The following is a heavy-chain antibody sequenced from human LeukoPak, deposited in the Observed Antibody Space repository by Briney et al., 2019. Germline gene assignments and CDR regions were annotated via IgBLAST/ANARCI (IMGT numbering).Heavy chain of an antibody. CDR2: IIPILGIA. J-gene: IGHJ4*02. CDR3: ARSLNFASPMTFDY. D-gene: IGHD3-16*01. CDR1: GGTFSSYA. Sequence: SVKVSCKASGGTFSSYAISWVRQAPGQGLEWMGRIIPILGIANYAQNFQDRVTITADKSTSTAYMELSSLRSEDTAMYYCARSLNFASPMTFDYWGQGTLVTVSS. V-gene: IGHV1-69*04.